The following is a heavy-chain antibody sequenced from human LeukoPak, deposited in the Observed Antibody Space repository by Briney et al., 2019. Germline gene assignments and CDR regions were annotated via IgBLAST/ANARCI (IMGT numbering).Heavy chain of an antibody. CDR2: IYNTGST. J-gene: IGHJ5*02. CDR3: ARLTIAAYNWFDP. Sequence: SETLSLTCTVSGGSISTYYWSLIRQPPGKGLEWIGYIYNTGSTNYNSSLRSRVTISVDTSKNQFSLKLSSVTAADTAEYYCARLTIAAYNWFDPWGQGTQVTVSS. D-gene: IGHD6-13*01. CDR1: GGSISTYY. V-gene: IGHV4-59*08.